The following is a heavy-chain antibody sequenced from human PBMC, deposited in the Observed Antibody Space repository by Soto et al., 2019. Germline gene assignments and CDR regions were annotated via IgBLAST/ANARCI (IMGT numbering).Heavy chain of an antibody. Sequence: QLQLQESGPGLVKPSETLSLTCTVSGGSISSSSYYWGWIRQPPGKGLEWIGSIYYSGSTYYNPSLKSRVTISVDTAKNQFSLKLSFVTAADTAVYYCASRGYSYGRTLDYWGQGTLVTVSS. CDR3: ASRGYSYGRTLDY. CDR2: IYYSGST. D-gene: IGHD5-18*01. J-gene: IGHJ4*02. V-gene: IGHV4-39*01. CDR1: GGSISSSSYY.